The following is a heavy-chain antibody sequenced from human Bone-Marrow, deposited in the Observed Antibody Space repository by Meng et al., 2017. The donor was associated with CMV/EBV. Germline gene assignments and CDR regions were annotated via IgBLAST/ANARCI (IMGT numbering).Heavy chain of an antibody. J-gene: IGHJ4*02. CDR3: AKDGGVVVVAATREVDY. D-gene: IGHD2-15*01. CDR1: GFTFSDYY. CDR2: ISGSGGST. Sequence: GGSLRLSCAASGFTFSDYYMSWVRQAPGKGLEWVSAISGSGGSTYYADSVKGRFTISRDNSKNTLYLQMNSLRAEDTAVYYCAKDGGVVVVAATREVDYWGQGTRVTVSS. V-gene: IGHV3-23*01.